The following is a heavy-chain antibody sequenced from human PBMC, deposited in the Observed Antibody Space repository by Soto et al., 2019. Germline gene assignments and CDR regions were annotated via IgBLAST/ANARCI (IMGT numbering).Heavy chain of an antibody. V-gene: IGHV4-4*02. CDR2: IYHSGST. CDR1: SGSINSRNW. CDR3: PSACLWTGYPKPDY. D-gene: IGHD3-3*01. Sequence: PSETLSITCAVSSGSINSRNWWSWVRQPPGKRLEWIGEIYHSGSTNYNPSLKSRVTISIDKSKNHFSLKLSSVIAADTAAYYFPSACLWTGYPKPDYCAQGTLVPVSS. J-gene: IGHJ4*02.